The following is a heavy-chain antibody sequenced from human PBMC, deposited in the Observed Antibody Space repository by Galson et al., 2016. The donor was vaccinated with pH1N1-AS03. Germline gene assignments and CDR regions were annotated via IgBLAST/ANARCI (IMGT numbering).Heavy chain of an antibody. CDR3: MRSPGLGALRYFDH. D-gene: IGHD4-17*01. CDR1: GLTFSNYP. Sequence: SLRLSCAVSGLTFSNYPIHWVRQAPGKGLEYVSAISNNGGSTFYADSVKGRFTISRDNSKNTLYLQMSSLRAEDTAVYYCMRSPGLGALRYFDHWGQGTLVTVSS. V-gene: IGHV3-64D*06. J-gene: IGHJ4*02. CDR2: ISNNGGST.